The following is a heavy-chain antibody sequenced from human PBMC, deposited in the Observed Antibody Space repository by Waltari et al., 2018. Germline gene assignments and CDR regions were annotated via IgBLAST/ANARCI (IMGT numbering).Heavy chain of an antibody. V-gene: IGHV1-24*01. CDR2: FDPEENEA. CDR3: ATESPSVTVGFDF. J-gene: IGHJ4*02. CDR1: GHTLTELT. D-gene: IGHD1-26*01. Sequence: QVHLDQSGAEVKKPGASVRVSCKLSGHTLTELTIHWVRQAPGKGLEWMGGFDPEENEALYAQTFQGRVTITEDTSIETAYMELSSLRSDDTALYYCATESPSVTVGFDFWGQGTLVTVSS.